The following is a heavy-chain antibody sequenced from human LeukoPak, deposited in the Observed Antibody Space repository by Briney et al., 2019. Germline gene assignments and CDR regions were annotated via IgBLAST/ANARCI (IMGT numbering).Heavy chain of an antibody. J-gene: IGHJ4*02. CDR3: ARDLGWLHYED. Sequence: GGSLRLSCAASGFTFSSYSMNWVRQAPGKGLEWVSGIGGTGGFITYYAESVKGRSTVSRDHSKNKLYLQMNSLRADDTAIYYCARDLGWLHYEDWGQGTLVTVSS. D-gene: IGHD5-12*01. V-gene: IGHV3-23*01. CDR1: GFTFSSYS. CDR2: IGGTGGFIT.